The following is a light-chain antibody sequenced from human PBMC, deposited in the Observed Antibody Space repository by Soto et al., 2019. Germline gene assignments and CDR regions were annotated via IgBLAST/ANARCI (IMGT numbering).Light chain of an antibody. CDR2: VGTGGIVG. CDR1: SGYSNYK. J-gene: IGLJ2*01. V-gene: IGLV9-49*01. CDR3: GADHGSGSNLVL. Sequence: QSVLTQPPSASASLGASVTLTCSLSSGYSNYKVDWYQQRPGKGPRFVMRVGTGGIVGSKGDGIPDRFSVLGSGLNRYLTIKNIQEEDESDYHGGADHGSGSNLVLFGGGTKLTVL.